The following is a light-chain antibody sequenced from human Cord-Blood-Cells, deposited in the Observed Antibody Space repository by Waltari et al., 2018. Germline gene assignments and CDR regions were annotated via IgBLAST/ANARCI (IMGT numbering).Light chain of an antibody. CDR2: DAS. CDR3: QQRSNWPPYT. CDR1: QSVSRS. Sequence: EIVLTQSPATLSLSPGERATLSCRARQSVSRSITWYQHKPGQAPRLLSYDASNRATGIPARFSGSGSGTDFTLTISSLEPEDFAVYYCQQRSNWPPYTFGQGTKLEIK. V-gene: IGKV3-11*01. J-gene: IGKJ2*01.